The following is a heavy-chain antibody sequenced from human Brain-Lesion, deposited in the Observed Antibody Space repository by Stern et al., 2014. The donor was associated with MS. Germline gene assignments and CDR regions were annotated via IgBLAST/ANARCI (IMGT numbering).Heavy chain of an antibody. CDR1: GFTFSDHY. D-gene: IGHD3-10*01. CDR2: TRNKANSYTT. Sequence: EVQLVESGGGLVQPGGSLRLSCAASGFTFSDHYMDWVRQAPGKGLEWVGRTRNKANSYTTEYAASVKGRFTISRDDSKNSLYLQMNSLKTEDTAVYYCARDTARGGQCEPGHKTPCRGAWG. J-gene: IGHJ1*01. V-gene: IGHV3-72*01. CDR3: ARDTARGGQCEPGHKTPCRGA.